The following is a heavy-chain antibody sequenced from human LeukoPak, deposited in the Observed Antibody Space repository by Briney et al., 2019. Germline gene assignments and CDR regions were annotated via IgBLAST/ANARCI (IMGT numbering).Heavy chain of an antibody. Sequence: SETLSLTCTVSGGSISSGGYYWSWIRQHPGKGLEWIGYIYYSGSTYYNPSLKSRVTISVDTSKNQFSLKLSSVTAADTAVYYCARGLNVGITIFGVVKRGYFDYWGQGTLVTVSS. CDR2: IYYSGST. D-gene: IGHD3-3*01. J-gene: IGHJ4*03. CDR1: GGSISSGGYY. V-gene: IGHV4-31*03. CDR3: ARGLNVGITIFGVVKRGYFDY.